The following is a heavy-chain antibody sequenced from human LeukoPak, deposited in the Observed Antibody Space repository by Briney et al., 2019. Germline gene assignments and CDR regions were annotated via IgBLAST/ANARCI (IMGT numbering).Heavy chain of an antibody. D-gene: IGHD2-15*01. J-gene: IGHJ1*01. V-gene: IGHV1-2*02. CDR3: ASEFGYCSGGSCYSDPTEYFQH. CDR1: VYTFTGYY. CDR2: MNPNSGGT. Sequence: ASVRVSCTASVYTFTGYYMHWVRQAPGQGLEWMGWMNPNSGGTNYAQKFQGRVSMTRDTSISTAYMELGRLRSDDTAVYYCASEFGYCSGGSCYSDPTEYFQHWGQGTLVTVSS.